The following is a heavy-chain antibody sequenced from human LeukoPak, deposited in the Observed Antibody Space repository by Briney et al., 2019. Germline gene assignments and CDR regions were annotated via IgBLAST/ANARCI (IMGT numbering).Heavy chain of an antibody. CDR2: ISSSSSYI. V-gene: IGHV3-21*01. CDR1: GFTFSNYA. Sequence: PGGSLRLSCAASGFTFSNYAMSWVRQAPGKGLEWVSSISSSSSYIYYEDSVKGRFTISRDNAKNSLYLQMNSLRAEDTAVYYCARDGERYCSGGSCLRFDYWGQGILVTVSS. CDR3: ARDGERYCSGGSCLRFDY. J-gene: IGHJ4*02. D-gene: IGHD2-15*01.